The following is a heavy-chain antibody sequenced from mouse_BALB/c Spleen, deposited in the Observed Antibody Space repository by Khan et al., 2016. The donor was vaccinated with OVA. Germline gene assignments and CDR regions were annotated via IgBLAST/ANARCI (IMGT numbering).Heavy chain of an antibody. CDR2: INTYTGEP. Sequence: QIQLVQSGPELKKPGETVKISCKASGYTFTNYGMNWVKQAPGKGLKWMGWINTYTGEPTYADDFKGRFAFSLEKSASTAYLQINNPKKEDTATYFCSRNGNYWYFDVWGAGTTVTVSS. V-gene: IGHV9-3-1*01. CDR3: SRNGNYWYFDV. D-gene: IGHD2-1*01. CDR1: GYTFTNYG. J-gene: IGHJ1*01.